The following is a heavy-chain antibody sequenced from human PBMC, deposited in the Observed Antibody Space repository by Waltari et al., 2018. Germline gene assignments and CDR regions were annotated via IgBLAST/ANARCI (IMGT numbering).Heavy chain of an antibody. CDR3: ARIGLSYAFDI. Sequence: QVQLQESGPGLVKPSETLSLTCTVSGGSISSYYWSWIRQPPGKGLEWIGYIYYSGSTNYNPSLKSRVTISVDTSKNQFSLKLSSVTAADTAVYYCARIGLSYAFDIWGQGTMVTVSS. CDR2: IYYSGST. J-gene: IGHJ3*02. D-gene: IGHD3-16*01. CDR1: GGSISSYY. V-gene: IGHV4-59*08.